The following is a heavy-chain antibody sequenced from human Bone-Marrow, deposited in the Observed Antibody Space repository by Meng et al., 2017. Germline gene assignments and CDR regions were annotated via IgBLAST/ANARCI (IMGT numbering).Heavy chain of an antibody. CDR1: GGSISSGSYY. J-gene: IGHJ3*02. D-gene: IGHD3-22*01. CDR3: ASQYYYDSSGYI. Sequence: SETLSLTCTVSGGSISSGSYYWNWIRQPAGKGLEWIGRIHPSRNTNYNPSLKSRVTISVDTSKNQFSLKLSSVTATDTAVYYCASQYYYDSSGYIWGQGTVVTVSS. CDR2: IHPSRNT. V-gene: IGHV4-61*02.